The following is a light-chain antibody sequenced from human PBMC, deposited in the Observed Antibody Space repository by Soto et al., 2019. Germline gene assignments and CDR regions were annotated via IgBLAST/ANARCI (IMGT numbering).Light chain of an antibody. CDR1: ESISSHY. CDR3: QEFGDSPGT. Sequence: DIVLTQSPGTLSLSPGERATLSCRASESISSHYLAWYQQKPGQAPRVLIYGASSRATGIPDRFSGSGSGADFNLTVSRLEPEDFAVYYCQEFGDSPGTFGQGTKVEMK. CDR2: GAS. V-gene: IGKV3-20*01. J-gene: IGKJ1*01.